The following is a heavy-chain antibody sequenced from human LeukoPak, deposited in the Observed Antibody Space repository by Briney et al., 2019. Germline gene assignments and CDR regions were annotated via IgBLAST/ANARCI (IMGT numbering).Heavy chain of an antibody. CDR2: IKQDGSEK. V-gene: IGHV3-7*01. CDR3: ARDQYLVGATALHAFDI. D-gene: IGHD1-26*01. J-gene: IGHJ3*02. Sequence: GGSLRLSCAASGFTFSSYWMSWVRQAPGKGLEWVANIKQDGSEKYYVDSVKGRFTISRDNAKNSLYLQMNSLRAEDTAVHYCARDQYLVGATALHAFDIWGQGTMVTVSS. CDR1: GFTFSSYW.